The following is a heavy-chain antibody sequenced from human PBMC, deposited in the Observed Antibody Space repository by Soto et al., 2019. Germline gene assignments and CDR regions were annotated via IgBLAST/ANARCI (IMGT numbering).Heavy chain of an antibody. J-gene: IGHJ6*02. Sequence: QVQLVQSGAEVKKPGASVKVSCKASGYTFTSYGISWVRQAPGQGLEWMGWISAYNGNTNYAQKLQGRVTLTTDTSTSTAYMELRSLRSDDTAVYYCAREAGIAAAGAYYYYYGMDVWGQGTTVTVSS. D-gene: IGHD6-13*01. CDR1: GYTFTSYG. CDR2: ISAYNGNT. V-gene: IGHV1-18*01. CDR3: AREAGIAAAGAYYYYYGMDV.